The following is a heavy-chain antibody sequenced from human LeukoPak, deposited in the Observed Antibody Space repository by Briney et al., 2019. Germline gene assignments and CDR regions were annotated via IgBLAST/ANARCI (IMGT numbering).Heavy chain of an antibody. J-gene: IGHJ6*03. D-gene: IGHD1-14*01. Sequence: GGPLRLSCAASGFTFSSYAMHWVRQAPGKGLEWVAVISYDGSNKYYADSVKGRFTISRDNSKNTLYLQMNSLRAEDTAVYYCARDQEPLHYYYYYYMDVWGKGTTVTVSS. CDR1: GFTFSSYA. V-gene: IGHV3-30*04. CDR2: ISYDGSNK. CDR3: ARDQEPLHYYYYYYMDV.